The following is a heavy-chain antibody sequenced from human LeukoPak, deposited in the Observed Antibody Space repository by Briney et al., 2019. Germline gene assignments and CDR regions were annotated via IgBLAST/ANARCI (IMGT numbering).Heavy chain of an antibody. CDR2: INPNSGNT. CDR1: GYTFTSYD. J-gene: IGHJ6*03. D-gene: IGHD3-3*01. V-gene: IGHV1-8*03. Sequence: ASVKVSCKASGYTFTSYDINWVRQATGQGLQWMGWINPNSGNTGYAQKFQGRVTITRNTSISTAYMELSSLRSEDTAVYHCGRVGHYDFWSGPNYYYYYYMDVWGKGTTVTVSS. CDR3: GRVGHYDFWSGPNYYYYYYMDV.